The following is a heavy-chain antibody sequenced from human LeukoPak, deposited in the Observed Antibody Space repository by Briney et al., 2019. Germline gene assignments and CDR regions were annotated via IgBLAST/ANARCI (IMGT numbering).Heavy chain of an antibody. CDR3: ARLLTTLDY. V-gene: IGHV4-59*08. CDR2: IYYSGST. Sequence: SETLPLTCTVSGGSISSYYWSWIRQPPGKGLEWIGYIYYSGSTNYNPSLKSRVTISVDTSKNQFSLKLSSVTAADTAVYYCARLLTTLDYWGQGTLVTVSS. CDR1: GGSISSYY. D-gene: IGHD3-16*01. J-gene: IGHJ4*02.